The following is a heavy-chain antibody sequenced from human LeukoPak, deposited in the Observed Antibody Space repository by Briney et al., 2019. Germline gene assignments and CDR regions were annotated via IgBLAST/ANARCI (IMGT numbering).Heavy chain of an antibody. V-gene: IGHV5-10-1*01. CDR1: GHSFTSYW. J-gene: IGHJ6*02. D-gene: IGHD3-10*01. Sequence: PGASLQISCKDSGHSFTSYWISWVRQMPGKGLEWMGRIDPSDSYTNYSPSFQGHVTISVDKSISTAYLQWTSLKSSDSAMYYCARRGYYYYGMDVWGQGTTVTVSS. CDR3: ARRGYYYYGMDV. CDR2: IDPSDSYT.